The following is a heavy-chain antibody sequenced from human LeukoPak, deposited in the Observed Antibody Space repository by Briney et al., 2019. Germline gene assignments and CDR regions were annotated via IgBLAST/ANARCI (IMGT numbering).Heavy chain of an antibody. CDR1: GFTFSSHA. J-gene: IGHJ4*02. CDR2: IRFDGSNT. Sequence: GGSLRLSCAASGFTFSSHAMHWVRQAPGKGLEGVAFIRFDGSNTYYADSVKGRFTISRDNSKNTLSLQMNSLRTEDTALYYCARDFGVVNTFDYWGQGTLVTVSS. V-gene: IGHV3-30*02. CDR3: ARDFGVVNTFDY. D-gene: IGHD3-3*01.